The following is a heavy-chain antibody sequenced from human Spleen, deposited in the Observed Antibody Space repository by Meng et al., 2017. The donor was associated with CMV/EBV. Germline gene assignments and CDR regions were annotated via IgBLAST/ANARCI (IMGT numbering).Heavy chain of an antibody. J-gene: IGHJ4*02. V-gene: IGHV1-18*01. D-gene: IGHD3-3*01. Sequence: ASVKVSCKASGYRFISYGISWVRQAPGQGLEWMGWISAYNGNTQYAQKLQGRVTMTTDTSTRTVHMELRSLRSEDTAVYYCASASKNQRPSIFGVATSYYFDYWGQGTLVTVSS. CDR3: ASASKNQRPSIFGVATSYYFDY. CDR1: GYRFISYG. CDR2: ISAYNGNT.